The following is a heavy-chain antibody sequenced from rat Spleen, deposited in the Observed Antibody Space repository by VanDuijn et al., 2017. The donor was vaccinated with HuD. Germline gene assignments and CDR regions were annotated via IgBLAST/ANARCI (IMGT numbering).Heavy chain of an antibody. J-gene: IGHJ2*01. CDR1: GFSLTRYN. CDR2: MWSGGTT. Sequence: QVQLMESGPGLVQPSETLSLTCTVSGFSLTRYNVHWFRQPPGKGLEWMGIMWSGGTTDYNSALKSRLSISRDTSKNQVFLKMNSLQSDDTTTYYCARDYYTDGYFDYWGQGVMVTVSS. V-gene: IGHV2-45*01. CDR3: ARDYYTDGYFDY. D-gene: IGHD1-1*01.